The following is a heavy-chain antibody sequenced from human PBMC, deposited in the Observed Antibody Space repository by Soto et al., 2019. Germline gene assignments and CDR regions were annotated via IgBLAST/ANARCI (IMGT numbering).Heavy chain of an antibody. D-gene: IGHD5-12*01. V-gene: IGHV4-39*01. J-gene: IGHJ5*02. CDR3: ARSGGYSGYDHWFDP. CDR1: GDSISSVSYY. CDR2: VFYSGST. Sequence: QLHLQESGPGLVKPSETLSLTCSVSGDSISSVSYYWDWIRQPPGKGLEWIGNVFYSGSTLYNPAFKSRVSIDADTSNNQFSLKLSSVTAADTAVYFCARSGGYSGYDHWFDPWGQGTLVTVSS.